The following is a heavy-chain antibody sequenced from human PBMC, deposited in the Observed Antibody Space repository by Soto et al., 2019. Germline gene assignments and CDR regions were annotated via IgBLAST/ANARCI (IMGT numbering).Heavy chain of an antibody. CDR1: GFTFRHYA. Sequence: GGSLRLSCAASGFTFRHYAMSWVRQAPGKGLEWVLGISGSGENTYYGDSVKGRFSISRDNSKDTVYLQMNSLRAEDTAIYYCSKGYGGYDAPFDSWGQGTPVTVSS. D-gene: IGHD5-12*01. CDR2: ISGSGENT. CDR3: SKGYGGYDAPFDS. J-gene: IGHJ4*02. V-gene: IGHV3-23*01.